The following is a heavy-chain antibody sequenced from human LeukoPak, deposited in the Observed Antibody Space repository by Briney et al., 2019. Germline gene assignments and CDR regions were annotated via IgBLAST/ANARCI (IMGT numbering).Heavy chain of an antibody. D-gene: IGHD2-2*01. V-gene: IGHV1-69*01. CDR2: INPIFGTA. Sequence: SVKVSCKATGGTFSSYAISWVRQAPGQGLEWMGGINPIFGTANYAQKFQGRVTITADESTSTAYMELSSLRSEDTAVYYRARDQGYCSSTSCLYSSSSSKVAFDIWGQGTMVTVSS. CDR3: ARDQGYCSSTSCLYSSSSSKVAFDI. CDR1: GGTFSSYA. J-gene: IGHJ3*02.